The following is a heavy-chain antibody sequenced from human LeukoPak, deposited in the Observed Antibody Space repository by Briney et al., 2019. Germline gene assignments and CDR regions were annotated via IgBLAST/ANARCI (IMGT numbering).Heavy chain of an antibody. Sequence: SETLSLTCTVSGGSISSGSYYWSWIRQPAGKGLEWIGRIYTSGTTNYNPSLKSRFTISVDTSKNQFSLKLSSVTAADTAVYYCARDDYGDYDWFDPWGQGTLVTVSS. CDR3: ARDDYGDYDWFDP. D-gene: IGHD4-17*01. CDR2: IYTSGTT. CDR1: GGSISSGSYY. V-gene: IGHV4-61*02. J-gene: IGHJ5*02.